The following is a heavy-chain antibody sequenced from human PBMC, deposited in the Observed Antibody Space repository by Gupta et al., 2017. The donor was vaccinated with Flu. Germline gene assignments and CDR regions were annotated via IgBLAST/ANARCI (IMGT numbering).Heavy chain of an antibody. D-gene: IGHD1-26*01. CDR3: AATSTKGAENFGY. V-gene: IGHV1-24*01. CDR2: FDPEEGEI. Sequence: QVQLLQSGAEVKKPGASVKVPCKVSGDSLSELAMHWVRQAPGKGLEWLGGFDPEEGEIIYAQKLKGRITMTEESTTDTAYMELRDLRSDDTAVYYCAATSTKGAENFGYWGQGTLVSVSS. CDR1: GDSLSELA. J-gene: IGHJ4*02.